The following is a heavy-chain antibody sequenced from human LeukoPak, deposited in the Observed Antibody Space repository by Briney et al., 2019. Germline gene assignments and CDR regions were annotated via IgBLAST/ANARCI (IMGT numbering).Heavy chain of an antibody. Sequence: ASVKVSCKASGGTFSSYAISWVRRAPGQGLEWMGRIIPIFGIANYAQKFQGRVTITADKSTSTAYMELSSLRSEDTAVYYCARDYGGNSELTFDYWGQGTLVTVSS. CDR1: GGTFSSYA. CDR2: IIPIFGIA. D-gene: IGHD4-23*01. J-gene: IGHJ4*02. CDR3: ARDYGGNSELTFDY. V-gene: IGHV1-69*04.